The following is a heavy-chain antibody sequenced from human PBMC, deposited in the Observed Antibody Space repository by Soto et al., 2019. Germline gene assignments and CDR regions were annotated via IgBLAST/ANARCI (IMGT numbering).Heavy chain of an antibody. D-gene: IGHD3-10*01. V-gene: IGHV1-69*01. CDR2: IIPIFGTA. CDR3: ARETPGRNWFDP. Sequence: QVQLVQSGAEVNKPGSSVKVSCKASGGTFSSYAISWVRQASGQGVEWMGGIIPIFGTANYAQKLQARVRITADESTSTAYMELSSLRSEDTAVYYCARETPGRNWFDPWGQGTLVTVSS. J-gene: IGHJ5*02. CDR1: GGTFSSYA.